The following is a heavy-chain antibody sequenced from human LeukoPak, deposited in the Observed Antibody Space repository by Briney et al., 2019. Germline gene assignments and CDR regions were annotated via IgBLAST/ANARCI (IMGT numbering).Heavy chain of an antibody. CDR1: GGTFSSYA. V-gene: IGHV1-69*05. CDR2: IIPIFGTA. D-gene: IGHD2-21*02. J-gene: IGHJ5*02. CDR3: ASAIVVVTAIPGWFDP. Sequence: VASVKVSCKASGGTFSSYAISWVRQAPGQGLEWMGGIIPIFGTANYAQKFQGRVTITTDESTSTACMELSSLRSEDTAVYYCASAIVVVTAIPGWFDPWGQGTLVTVSS.